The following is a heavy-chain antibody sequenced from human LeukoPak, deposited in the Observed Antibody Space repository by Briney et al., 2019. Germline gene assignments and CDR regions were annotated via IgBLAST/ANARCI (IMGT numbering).Heavy chain of an antibody. V-gene: IGHV1-24*01. J-gene: IGHJ4*02. CDR2: FHPKDADM. CDR1: GYTVTEVA. CDR3: AKDLGWIHFAY. D-gene: IGHD5-18*01. Sequence: ASVKVSCKVSGYTVTEVAIHWVRQTPGEGLEWMGGFHPKDADMIYAQRFQGRVTMTQDTSTDTVYMELSSLRSEDTAVYYCAKDLGWIHFAYWGQGTLVTVSS.